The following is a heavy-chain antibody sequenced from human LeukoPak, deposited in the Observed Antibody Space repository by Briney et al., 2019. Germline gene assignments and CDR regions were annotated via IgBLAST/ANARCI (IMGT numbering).Heavy chain of an antibody. CDR3: ARHFLSYGYFDY. D-gene: IGHD3-3*02. CDR2: ISYNWSN. Sequence: PSETLSLTCTVSGASITTDYWSWIRQSPGKGLEWIGYISYNWSNNYNPSLKSRGTISVDTSKNQLSLTLTSVTAADTAVYYCARHFLSYGYFDYWGQGTLVTVSS. V-gene: IGHV4-59*01. CDR1: GASITTDY. J-gene: IGHJ4*02.